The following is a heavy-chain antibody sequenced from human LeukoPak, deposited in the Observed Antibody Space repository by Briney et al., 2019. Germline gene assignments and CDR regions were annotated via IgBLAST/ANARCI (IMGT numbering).Heavy chain of an antibody. Sequence: PSETLSLTCTVSGGSISSGSYYWSWIRQPAGKGLEWIGRIYTSGSTNYNPSLKSRVTISVDTSMNQFSLKLSSVTAADTAVYYCARDDYSNPWGQGTLVTVSS. CDR1: GGSISSGSYY. J-gene: IGHJ5*02. CDR2: IYTSGST. CDR3: ARDDYSNP. V-gene: IGHV4-61*02. D-gene: IGHD4-11*01.